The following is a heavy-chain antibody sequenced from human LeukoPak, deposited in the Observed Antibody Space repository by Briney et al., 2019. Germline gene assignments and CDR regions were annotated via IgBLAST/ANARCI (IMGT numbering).Heavy chain of an antibody. V-gene: IGHV3-21*01. CDR1: GFTFSSYS. D-gene: IGHD4-17*01. CDR3: ARAPRGTVTHDY. J-gene: IGHJ4*02. Sequence: GRSLRLSCAASGFTFSSYSMNWVRQAPGKGLEWLSSISRSSSNIYYADTVKGRFTISRDNAKNSLYLQMNSLRAEDTAVYYCARAPRGTVTHDYWGQGTLVTVSS. CDR2: ISRSSSNI.